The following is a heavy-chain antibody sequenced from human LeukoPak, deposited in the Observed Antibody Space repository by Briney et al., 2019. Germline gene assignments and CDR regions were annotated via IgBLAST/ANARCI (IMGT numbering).Heavy chain of an antibody. V-gene: IGHV3-43*01. J-gene: IGHJ4*02. Sequence: TGGSLRLSCAASGFTFDDYTMHWVRQAPGKGVEWVSLISWDGGYTYYVDSVKGRFTISRDNSKNSLYLQTNSLRTEDTALYYCAKDVGGYKGLDYWGQGTLVTVSS. CDR3: AKDVGGYKGLDY. CDR2: ISWDGGYT. D-gene: IGHD3-22*01. CDR1: GFTFDDYT.